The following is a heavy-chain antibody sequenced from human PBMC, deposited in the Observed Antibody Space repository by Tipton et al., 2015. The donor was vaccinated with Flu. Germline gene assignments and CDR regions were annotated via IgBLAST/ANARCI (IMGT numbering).Heavy chain of an antibody. CDR2: INHSGST. D-gene: IGHD5-24*01. CDR3: ARRRGEMATDYFDY. Sequence: TLSLTCAVYGGSFSGYYWSWIRQPPGKGLEWIGEINHSGSTYYNPSLKSRVTISVDTSKNQFSLKLSSVTAADTAVYYCARRRGEMATDYFDYWGQGTLVTVSS. J-gene: IGHJ4*02. CDR1: GGSFSGYY. V-gene: IGHV4-34*01.